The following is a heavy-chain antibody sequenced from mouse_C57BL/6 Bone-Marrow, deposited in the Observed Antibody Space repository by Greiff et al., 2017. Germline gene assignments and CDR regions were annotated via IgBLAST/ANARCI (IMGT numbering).Heavy chain of an antibody. CDR3: ARRTDGSSFFDY. CDR2: ISSSSSTI. CDR1: GFTFSDYG. V-gene: IGHV5-17*01. Sequence: EVQRVESGGGLVKPGGSLKLSCAASGFTFSDYGMHWVRQAPEKGLEWVAYISSSSSTIYYADTVKGRFTFARDNAKNTLFLQMTSLGSEDTAMYYCARRTDGSSFFDYWGQGTTLTVSS. D-gene: IGHD1-1*01. J-gene: IGHJ2*01.